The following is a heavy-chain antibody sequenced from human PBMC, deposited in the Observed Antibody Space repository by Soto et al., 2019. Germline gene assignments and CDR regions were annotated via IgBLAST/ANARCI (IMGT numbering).Heavy chain of an antibody. D-gene: IGHD3-10*01. J-gene: IGHJ6*02. CDR3: ARMWYDGNFGVHV. CDR1: GGSILSYY. V-gene: IGHV4-59*01. Sequence: QVQLQESGPGLVRPSETLSLTCTVSGGSILSYYWSWIQQPPGKGLEWIGNIYYTGSSNYNPSLKSRVTMSVDTSKNQFSLKLDSVTAADTAVYYCARMWYDGNFGVHVWGQGTTVTVSS. CDR2: IYYTGSS.